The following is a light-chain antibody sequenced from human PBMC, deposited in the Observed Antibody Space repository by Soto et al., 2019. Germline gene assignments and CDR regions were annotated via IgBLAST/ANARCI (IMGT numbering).Light chain of an antibody. J-gene: IGLJ1*01. CDR1: SSDVGAYNY. Sequence: QSVLTQPASVSGPPGQSITISCTGTSSDVGAYNYVSWYQHHPGKAPRLVIYEVSNRPSGVSNRFSGSKSGNTASLTISGLQAEDEADYYCTSYTSSSAYVFGTGTKLTVL. CDR3: TSYTSSSAYV. V-gene: IGLV2-14*01. CDR2: EVS.